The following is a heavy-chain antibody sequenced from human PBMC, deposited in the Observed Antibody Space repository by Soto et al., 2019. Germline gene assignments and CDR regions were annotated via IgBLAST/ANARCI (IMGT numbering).Heavy chain of an antibody. CDR2: IYSGGST. D-gene: IGHD3-3*01. J-gene: IGHJ3*02. CDR3: ARGTSRITIFGVVIMSAFDI. Sequence: GGSLRLSCAASGFTVSSNYMSWVRQAPGKGLEWVSVIYSGGSTYYADSVKGRFTISRDNSKNTLYLQMNSLRAEDTAVYYCARGTSRITIFGVVIMSAFDIWGQGTMVTVSS. CDR1: GFTVSSNY. V-gene: IGHV3-66*01.